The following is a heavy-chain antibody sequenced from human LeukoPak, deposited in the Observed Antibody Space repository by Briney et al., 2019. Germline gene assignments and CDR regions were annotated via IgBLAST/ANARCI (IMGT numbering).Heavy chain of an antibody. CDR2: IDIDGTGT. CDR1: GFTFTNYW. J-gene: IGHJ4*02. Sequence: GGSLRLSCAASGFTFTNYWMHWVRHAPGKGLVWVSRIDIDGTGTSYADSVKGRFTISRDNAKNTVSLQMNSLKAEDTAVYYCGTVFDHWGPGILVTVSS. CDR3: GTVFDH. V-gene: IGHV3-74*01.